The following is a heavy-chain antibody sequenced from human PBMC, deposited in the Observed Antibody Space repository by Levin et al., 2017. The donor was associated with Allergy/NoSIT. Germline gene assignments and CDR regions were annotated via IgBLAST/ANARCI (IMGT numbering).Heavy chain of an antibody. CDR2: INPDGRDT. D-gene: IGHD6-19*01. J-gene: IGHJ4*02. CDR1: GFTFGSYW. Sequence: GESLKISCTASGFTFGSYWMHWVRQAPGEGLVWVSRINPDGRDTYYADSVKGRFTISRDNAKNTLYLQMNGLTAEDTAVFFCVRESRGWYPDYWGQGALVTVSS. V-gene: IGHV3-74*01. CDR3: VRESRGWYPDY.